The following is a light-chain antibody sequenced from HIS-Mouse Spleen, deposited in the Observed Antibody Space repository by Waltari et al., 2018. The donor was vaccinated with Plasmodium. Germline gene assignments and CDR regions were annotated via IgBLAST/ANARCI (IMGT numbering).Light chain of an antibody. CDR1: QDISNN. CDR3: QQYDNRPYT. V-gene: IGKV1-33*01. CDR2: GAS. Sequence: DIQMTHSPSSLSASVGDRVPITCQASQDISNNLNWYQQKPGKAPRLLIYGASNLETGIPSRFSGSGSGTDFTFTISSLQPEDIATYYCQQYDNRPYTFGQGTKLEIK. J-gene: IGKJ2*01.